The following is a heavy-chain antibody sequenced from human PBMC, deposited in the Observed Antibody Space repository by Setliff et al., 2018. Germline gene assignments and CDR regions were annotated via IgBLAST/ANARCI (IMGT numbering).Heavy chain of an antibody. CDR1: GYTFTDYS. J-gene: IGHJ6*03. Sequence: ASVKVSCKASGYTFTDYSIHWVRQVPGRGLEWMGWINPKSGGTRYAQKFQGRVTMTRDTSTSTVYMELSSLRSEDTAVYYCARSLSFLGGYYYYYMDVWGKGTTVTVSS. CDR3: ARSLSFLGGYYYYYMDV. V-gene: IGHV1-2*02. CDR2: INPKSGGT. D-gene: IGHD3-16*02.